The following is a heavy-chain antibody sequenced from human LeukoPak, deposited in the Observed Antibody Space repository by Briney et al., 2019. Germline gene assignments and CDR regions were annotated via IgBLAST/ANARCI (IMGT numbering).Heavy chain of an antibody. CDR3: ARGKGITMISDI. V-gene: IGHV4-38-2*02. CDR2: IYHSGST. J-gene: IGHJ3*02. D-gene: IGHD3-22*01. Sequence: SETLSLTCTVSGYSISSGYYWGWSRQPPGKGLEWIGSIYHSGSTYYNPSLKSRVTISVDTSKNQFSLKLSSVTAADTAVYYCARGKGITMISDIWGQGTMVTVSS. CDR1: GYSISSGYY.